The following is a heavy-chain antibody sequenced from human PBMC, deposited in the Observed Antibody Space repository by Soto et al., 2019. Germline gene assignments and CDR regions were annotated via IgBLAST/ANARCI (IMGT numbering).Heavy chain of an antibody. CDR1: GYTFTSYG. V-gene: IGHV1-18*01. D-gene: IGHD5-12*01. Sequence: ASVKVSCKASGYTFTSYGISWVRQAPGQGLEWMGWISAYNGNTNYAQKLQGRVTMTTDTSTSTAYMELRSLRSDDTAVYYCARRTGIYSGYDGGYYYYYMDVWGKGTTVTVSS. CDR3: ARRTGIYSGYDGGYYYYYMDV. J-gene: IGHJ6*03. CDR2: ISAYNGNT.